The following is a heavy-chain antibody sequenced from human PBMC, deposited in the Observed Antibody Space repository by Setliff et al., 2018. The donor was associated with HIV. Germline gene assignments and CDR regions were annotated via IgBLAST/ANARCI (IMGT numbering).Heavy chain of an antibody. CDR3: ARVGTYSGSYRDAFDI. CDR2: INAGNGNT. J-gene: IGHJ3*02. V-gene: IGHV1-3*01. CDR1: GYTFTSYA. Sequence: ASVKVSCKASGYTFTSYAMHWVRQAPGQGLEWMGWINAGNGNTKYSQKFQGRVTITRDTSASTAYMELSSLRSEDTAVYYCARVGTYSGSYRDAFDIWGQGTMVTVSS. D-gene: IGHD1-26*01.